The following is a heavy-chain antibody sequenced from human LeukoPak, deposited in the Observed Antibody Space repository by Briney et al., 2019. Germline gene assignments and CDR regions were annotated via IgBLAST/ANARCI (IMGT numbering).Heavy chain of an antibody. Sequence: GGALRLSCAASGFTFNNYLMHWVRQAPGKGLVGVSRFTGDGSGTDYADSVKGRFTISRDNAKNTLYLQMNSLRAEDTAVYYCARGFSHLAWLLYVGNFDYWGQGTLVTVSS. J-gene: IGHJ4*02. CDR2: FTGDGSGT. V-gene: IGHV3-74*01. CDR3: ARGFSHLAWLLYVGNFDY. D-gene: IGHD3-3*01. CDR1: GFTFNNYL.